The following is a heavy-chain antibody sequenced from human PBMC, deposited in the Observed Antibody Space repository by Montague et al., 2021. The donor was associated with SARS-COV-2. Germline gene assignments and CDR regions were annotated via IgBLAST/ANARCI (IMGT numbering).Heavy chain of an antibody. J-gene: IGHJ4*02. CDR1: GFTFSTYP. D-gene: IGHD6-13*01. CDR3: AKEQYSSSWLDFDY. V-gene: IGHV3-30*04. CDR2: ISYDGSKK. Sequence: SLRLSCAAPGFTFSTYPMHWVRQAPGKGLEWLVVISYDGSKKDYADSVKGRFTISRDNSENMLYLQMNSLRAEDTAVYYCAKEQYSSSWLDFDYWGQGTVVAVSS.